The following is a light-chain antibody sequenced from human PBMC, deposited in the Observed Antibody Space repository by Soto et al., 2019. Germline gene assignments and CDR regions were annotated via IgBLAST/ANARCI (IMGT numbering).Light chain of an antibody. CDR3: QHYNSYSEA. J-gene: IGKJ1*01. CDR1: RSISDW. Sequence: DIQMTQSPSSLSPSVGDRVTITCRASRSISDWLAWYQQKPGKAPELLIFDASNLKSGVASRFSGSGSGTEFTLIISGLQPDDSATYYCQHYNSYSEAFGQGTKVDI. CDR2: DAS. V-gene: IGKV1-5*01.